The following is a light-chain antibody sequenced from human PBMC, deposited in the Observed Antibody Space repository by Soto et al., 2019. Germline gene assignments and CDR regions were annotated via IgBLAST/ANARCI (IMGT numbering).Light chain of an antibody. CDR1: QGITSY. Sequence: DLQLTQSPSFLSASVGDRVTITCRASQGITSYLAWYQQKPGRAPKLLIYSASTLQSGVPSRFSGSGSGTEFTLTISCLQPEDLATYYCQQLNTYPLTFGGGTKVQI. CDR3: QQLNTYPLT. J-gene: IGKJ4*01. V-gene: IGKV1-9*01. CDR2: SAS.